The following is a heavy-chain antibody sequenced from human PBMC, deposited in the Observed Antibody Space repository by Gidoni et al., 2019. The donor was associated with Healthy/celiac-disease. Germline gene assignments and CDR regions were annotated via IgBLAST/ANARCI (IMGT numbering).Heavy chain of an antibody. CDR2: IYYSGST. D-gene: IGHD4-17*01. Sequence: QVQLQESGPGLVKPSETLSLTCTVSGGSISSYYWSWIRQPPGKGLEWIGYIYYSGSTNYNPSLKSRVTISVDTSKNQFSLKLSSVTAADTAVYYCAMYDYGGEVDYWGQGTLVTVSS. CDR1: GGSISSYY. V-gene: IGHV4-59*01. J-gene: IGHJ4*02. CDR3: AMYDYGGEVDY.